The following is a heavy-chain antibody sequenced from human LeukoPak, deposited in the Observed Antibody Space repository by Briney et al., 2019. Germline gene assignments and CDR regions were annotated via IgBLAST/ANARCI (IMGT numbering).Heavy chain of an antibody. J-gene: IGHJ3*02. CDR2: INWNGGTT. Sequence: GGSLRLSCAASGFTFSSYAMSWVRQAPGKGLEWVSGINWNGGTTTYADSVKGRFTISRDNAKNSLYLQMNSLRAEDTAFYYCARDRDQWLEAFDIWGQGTMVTVSS. D-gene: IGHD6-19*01. CDR1: GFTFSSYA. V-gene: IGHV3-20*04. CDR3: ARDRDQWLEAFDI.